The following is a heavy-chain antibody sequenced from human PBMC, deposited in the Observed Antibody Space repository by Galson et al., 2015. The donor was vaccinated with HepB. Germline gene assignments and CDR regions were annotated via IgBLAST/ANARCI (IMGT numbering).Heavy chain of an antibody. CDR1: GYSLTNHW. V-gene: IGHV5-51*01. D-gene: IGHD1-26*01. CDR3: AMGGPEVP. CDR2: IFPADSDT. J-gene: IGHJ4*02. Sequence: QSGAEVKKPGESLKISCMNSGYSLTNHWIGWVRQMPGKGLEWMGIIFPADSDTTYSPSFQGQVTISADKSINTAYLQWSSLKASDTAMYYCAMGGPEVPWGQGTLVTVSS.